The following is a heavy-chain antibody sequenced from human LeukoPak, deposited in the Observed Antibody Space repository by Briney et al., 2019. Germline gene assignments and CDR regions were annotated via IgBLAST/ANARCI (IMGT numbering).Heavy chain of an antibody. D-gene: IGHD1-1*01. Sequence: GGSLRLSCAASGFTFSSDWMNWVRQAPGKGLEWVATINQDGGVKYYVDSVKGRFTISRDNAQNSLYLQMNSLRAEDTAVYYCARAVQLERPPPLKGYYYMDVWGKGTTVTVSS. V-gene: IGHV3-7*01. CDR2: INQDGGVK. CDR3: ARAVQLERPPPLKGYYYMDV. CDR1: GFTFSSDW. J-gene: IGHJ6*03.